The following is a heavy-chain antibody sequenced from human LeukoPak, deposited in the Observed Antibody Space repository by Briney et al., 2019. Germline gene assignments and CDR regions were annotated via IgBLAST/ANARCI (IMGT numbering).Heavy chain of an antibody. CDR1: GFTFSNYV. D-gene: IGHD2-2*01. CDR3: ARRVVVPAAPYYFDY. Sequence: PGGSLRLSCAASGFTFSNYVMSWVRQAPGKGLEWVSGISGSGDSTYYADSVKGRFTISRDNAKNTLYLQMNSLRAEDTAVYYCARRVVVPAAPYYFDYWGQGTLVTVSS. V-gene: IGHV3-23*01. CDR2: ISGSGDST. J-gene: IGHJ4*02.